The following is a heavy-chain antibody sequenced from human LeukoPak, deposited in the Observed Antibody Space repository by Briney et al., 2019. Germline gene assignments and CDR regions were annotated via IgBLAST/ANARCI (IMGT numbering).Heavy chain of an antibody. CDR1: GFTFDDYA. Sequence: GGSLRLSCAASGFTFDDYAIHWVRQAPGKGLEWVSGISWNSGNIGYADSVKGRFTISGDNAKNSLYLQMNSLRAEDTALYYCARLYCGGDCFDPWGQGTLVTVSS. D-gene: IGHD2-21*01. CDR3: ARLYCGGDCFDP. CDR2: ISWNSGNI. J-gene: IGHJ5*02. V-gene: IGHV3-9*01.